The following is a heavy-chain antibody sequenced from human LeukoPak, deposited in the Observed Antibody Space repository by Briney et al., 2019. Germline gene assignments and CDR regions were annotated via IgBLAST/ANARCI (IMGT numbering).Heavy chain of an antibody. D-gene: IGHD3-22*01. CDR2: IYTSGST. CDR1: GGSISSYY. V-gene: IGHV4-4*07. CDR3: ARDYYDSSGYYYQDAY. Sequence: SETLSLTCTVSGGSISSYYWGWIRQPAGKGLEWIGRIYTSGSTNYNPSLKSRVTMSVDTSKNQFSLKLSSVTAADTAVYYCARDYYDSSGYYYQDAYWGQGTLVTVSS. J-gene: IGHJ4*02.